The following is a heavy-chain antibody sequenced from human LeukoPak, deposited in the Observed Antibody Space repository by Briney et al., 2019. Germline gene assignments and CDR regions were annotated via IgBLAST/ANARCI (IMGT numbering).Heavy chain of an antibody. Sequence: KPGGSLRLSCAASGFTFSSYSMNWVRQAPGKGLEWVSSISSSSSYIYYADSVKGRFTISRDNAKNSLYLQMNSLRAEDTAVYYCAREDLDYGDPVDWGQGTLVTVSS. J-gene: IGHJ4*02. V-gene: IGHV3-21*01. CDR2: ISSSSSYI. CDR1: GFTFSSYS. D-gene: IGHD4-17*01. CDR3: AREDLDYGDPVD.